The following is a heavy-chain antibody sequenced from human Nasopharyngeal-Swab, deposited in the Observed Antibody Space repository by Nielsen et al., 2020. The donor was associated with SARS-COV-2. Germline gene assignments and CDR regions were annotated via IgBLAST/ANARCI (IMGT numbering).Heavy chain of an antibody. CDR2: IYYSGST. J-gene: IGHJ6*02. D-gene: IGHD3-3*01. V-gene: IGHV4-31*02. Sequence: MRQPPVKGLEWIGYIYYSGSTYYNPSLKSRVTISVDTSKNQFSLKLSSVTAADTAVYYCARGARITIFGVVSQLDVWGQGTTVTVSS. CDR3: ARGARITIFGVVSQLDV.